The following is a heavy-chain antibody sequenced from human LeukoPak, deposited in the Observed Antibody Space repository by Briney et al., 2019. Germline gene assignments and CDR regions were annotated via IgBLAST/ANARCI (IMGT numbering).Heavy chain of an antibody. V-gene: IGHV3-30*18. Sequence: PGGSLRLSCAASGFTFSSYGMHWVRQAPGKGLEWVAVISYDGSNKYYADSVKGRFTISRDNSKNTLYLQMNSLRAEDTAVYYCAKSGGYDSSGYYYGPFGYWGQGTLVTVSS. D-gene: IGHD3-22*01. CDR2: ISYDGSNK. J-gene: IGHJ4*02. CDR1: GFTFSSYG. CDR3: AKSGGYDSSGYYYGPFGY.